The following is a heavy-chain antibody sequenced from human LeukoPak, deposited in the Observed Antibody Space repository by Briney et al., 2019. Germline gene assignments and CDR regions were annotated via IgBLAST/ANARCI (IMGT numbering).Heavy chain of an antibody. CDR1: GYTFSNYG. D-gene: IGHD2-15*01. CDR3: AREGYCSGGSCHSGIIDF. Sequence: ASVKVSCKTSGYTFSNYGISWVRQVPGQGLEWMGWISAYNNISHYAQKVQGRVSMTTDTSTSTAYMELRSLRSDDTAVYYCAREGYCSGGSCHSGIIDFWGQGTLVTVSS. J-gene: IGHJ4*02. V-gene: IGHV1-18*01. CDR2: ISAYNNIS.